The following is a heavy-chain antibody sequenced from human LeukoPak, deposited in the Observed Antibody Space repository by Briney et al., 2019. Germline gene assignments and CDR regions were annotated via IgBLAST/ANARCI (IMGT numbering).Heavy chain of an antibody. D-gene: IGHD6-13*01. V-gene: IGHV3-21*01. Sequence: PGGSLRLSCAASGFTFSSSAMNWVRQAPGKGLEWVSTISRSGDRTYYADSVKGRFTISRDNAKNSLYLQMNSLRAEDTAVYYCARDLSGMGAAGTPEDYWGQGTLVTVSS. CDR3: ARDLSGMGAAGTPEDY. CDR1: GFTFSSSA. J-gene: IGHJ4*02. CDR2: ISRSGDRT.